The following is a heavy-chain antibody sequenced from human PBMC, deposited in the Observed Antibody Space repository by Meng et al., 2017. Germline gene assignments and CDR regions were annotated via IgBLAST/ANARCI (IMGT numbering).Heavy chain of an antibody. CDR1: GDSVSSNSAA. CDR3: ARGSYSFDS. CDR2: AYYRSKWYH. V-gene: IGHV6-1*01. Sequence: IKLPPPGPGLVTPSQTLSLICAISGDSVSSNSAAWNWIRQSPSRGLEWLGRAYYRSKWYHDYAESVKSRISIDPDTSKNQFSLQLRSVTPEDSAVYYCARGSYSFDSWGQRTLVTVSS. J-gene: IGHJ4*02. D-gene: IGHD1-26*01.